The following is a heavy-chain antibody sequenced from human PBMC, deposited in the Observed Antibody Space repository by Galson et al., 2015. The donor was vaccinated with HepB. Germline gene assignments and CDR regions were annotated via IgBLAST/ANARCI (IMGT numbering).Heavy chain of an antibody. D-gene: IGHD4-17*01. CDR2: IYSGGST. Sequence: SLRLSCAASGFSVSCNYMSWVRQAPGKGLEWVSIIYSGGSTYYADSVKGRCTISRDNSKNTLYLQMNSVRAEDTAVYFCARAISVTTIFDSWGQGTLVTVSS. CDR3: ARAISVTTIFDS. CDR1: GFSVSCNY. V-gene: IGHV3-66*01. J-gene: IGHJ4*02.